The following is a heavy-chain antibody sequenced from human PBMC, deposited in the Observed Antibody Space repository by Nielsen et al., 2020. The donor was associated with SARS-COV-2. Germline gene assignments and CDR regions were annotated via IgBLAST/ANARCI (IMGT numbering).Heavy chain of an antibody. CDR3: ARDRSSGWYPHDAFDV. CDR2: IYHNGNT. D-gene: IGHD6-19*01. V-gene: IGHV4-38-2*02. J-gene: IGHJ3*01. Sequence: WIRQPPGKGLEWIGTIYHNGNTFYNPSLKSRLTMSVDTSKNQFSLRLRSVTAADMAVYYCARDRSSGWYPHDAFDVWGRGTLVTVSS.